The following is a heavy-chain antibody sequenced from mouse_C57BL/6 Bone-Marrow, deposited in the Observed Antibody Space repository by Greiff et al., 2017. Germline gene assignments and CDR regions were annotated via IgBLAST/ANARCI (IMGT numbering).Heavy chain of an antibody. V-gene: IGHV5-12*01. CDR3: ARRADYYGSSHQYYFDY. Sequence: EVKLMESGGGLVQPGGSLKLSCAASGFTFSDYYMYWVRQTPEKRLEWVAYISNGGGSTYYPDTVKGRFTISRDNAKNTLYLQMSRLKSEDTAMYYCARRADYYGSSHQYYFDYWGQGTTLTVSS. D-gene: IGHD1-1*01. CDR2: ISNGGGST. J-gene: IGHJ2*01. CDR1: GFTFSDYY.